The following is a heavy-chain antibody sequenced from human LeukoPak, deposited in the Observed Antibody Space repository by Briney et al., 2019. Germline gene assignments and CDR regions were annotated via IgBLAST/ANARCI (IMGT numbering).Heavy chain of an antibody. J-gene: IGHJ4*02. CDR2: ITGSVGGT. D-gene: IGHD1-26*01. CDR3: ARGLGSYQ. CDR1: GFILRNYA. Sequence: GGSLRLSCAASGFILRNYAMNWVRQAPGKGPEWVSSITGSVGGTSYADSVKGRFTISRDNSKSTLYLQLNSLRAEDTAVYYCARGLGSYQWGQGTLVTVSS. V-gene: IGHV3-23*01.